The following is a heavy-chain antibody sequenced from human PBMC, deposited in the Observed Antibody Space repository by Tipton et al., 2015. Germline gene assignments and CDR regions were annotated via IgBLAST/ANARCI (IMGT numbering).Heavy chain of an antibody. Sequence: QSGPEVKKPGSSVKVSCKASGGTFSTHAISWVRQAPGQGLEWMGGIIPMFGTADYAQNFRGRVTITADESTRTVDMEVSSLRSDDTAVYYCATGESGSKRYFYNIYVWGQGTTVTVSS. J-gene: IGHJ6*02. CDR1: GGTFSTHA. CDR3: ATGESGSKRYFYNIYV. CDR2: IIPMFGTA. V-gene: IGHV1-69*01. D-gene: IGHD3-22*01.